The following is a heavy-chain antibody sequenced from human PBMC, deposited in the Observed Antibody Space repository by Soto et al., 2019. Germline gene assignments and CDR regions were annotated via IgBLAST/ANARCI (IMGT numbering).Heavy chain of an antibody. V-gene: IGHV4-34*01. CDR3: ARSPAHYYGSGSYYNWFDP. J-gene: IGHJ5*02. CDR2: INHSGST. D-gene: IGHD3-10*01. CDR1: GGSFSGYY. Sequence: QVQLQQWGAGLLKPSETLSLTCAVYGGSFSGYYWSWIRQPPGKGLEWIGEINHSGSTNYNPSLKSRVTISVDTSKNQFSLKLSSVTAADTAVYYCARSPAHYYGSGSYYNWFDPWGQGTLVTVSS.